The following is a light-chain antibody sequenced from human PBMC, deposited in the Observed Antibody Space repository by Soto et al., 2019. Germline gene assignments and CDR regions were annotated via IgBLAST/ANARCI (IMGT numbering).Light chain of an antibody. CDR2: GTS. CDR3: QQYGSSPKT. V-gene: IGKV3-20*01. J-gene: IGKJ2*01. Sequence: EIVLTQSPGTLSLSPGERATLSCRASQSVSSSYLAWYQQKPGQAPRLLIYGTSSRATGIPDRISGSGSGSGTDFTLTISRLEPEDFAVYYCQQYGSSPKTFGQGTKLEIK. CDR1: QSVSSSY.